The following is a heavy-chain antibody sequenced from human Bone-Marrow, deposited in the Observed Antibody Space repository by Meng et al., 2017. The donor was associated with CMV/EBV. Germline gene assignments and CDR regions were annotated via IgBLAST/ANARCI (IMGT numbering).Heavy chain of an antibody. CDR2: ISYDGSNK. Sequence: GGSLRLSCAASGFTFSSYAMHWVRQAPGKGLEWVAVISYDGSNKYYADSVKGRFTISRDNSKNTLYLQMNSLRAEDTAVYYCARPEYCSSTSCLYYYYYYGMDVWGQGTTVTVSS. V-gene: IGHV3-30*04. CDR1: GFTFSSYA. CDR3: ARPEYCSSTSCLYYYYYYGMDV. J-gene: IGHJ6*02. D-gene: IGHD2-2*01.